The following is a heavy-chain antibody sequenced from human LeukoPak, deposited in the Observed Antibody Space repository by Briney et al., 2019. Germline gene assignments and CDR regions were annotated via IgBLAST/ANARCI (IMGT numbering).Heavy chain of an antibody. CDR1: GYTFTGYY. V-gene: IGHV1-18*04. D-gene: IGHD2-2*02. Sequence: ASVKVSCKASGYTFTGYYMHWVRQAPGQGLEWMGWISAYNGNTYFAQNLQGGVTMTTDTSTSTAYMELRSLRSDDTAVYYCAREEYCNSTTCYKAFDIWGQGTMVTVSS. J-gene: IGHJ3*02. CDR2: ISAYNGNT. CDR3: AREEYCNSTTCYKAFDI.